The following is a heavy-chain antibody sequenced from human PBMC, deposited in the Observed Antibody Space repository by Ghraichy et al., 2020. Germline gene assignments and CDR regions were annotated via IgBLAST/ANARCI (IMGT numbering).Heavy chain of an antibody. J-gene: IGHJ4*02. V-gene: IGHV4-39*01. Sequence: SQTLSLTCTVSGGSISTSNYYWGWIRQPPGKGLEWIGSIYYNGRTFYNPSLKSRVTISVDTSKNQFSLKLSSVTAADTAIYYCASPPAYDSSGYYYFAYWGQGSLLTVSS. D-gene: IGHD3-22*01. CDR2: IYYNGRT. CDR1: GGSISTSNYY. CDR3: ASPPAYDSSGYYYFAY.